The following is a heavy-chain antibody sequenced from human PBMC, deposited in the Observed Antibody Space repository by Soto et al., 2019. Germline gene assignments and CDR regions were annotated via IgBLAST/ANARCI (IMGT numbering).Heavy chain of an antibody. Sequence: GGSMRLSCAASGFTFDDYTMHWVSQAPGKGLEWVSLISWDGGSTYYADSVKGRFTISRDNSKNSLYLQMNSLRTEDTALYYCAKDMFYDSSGYPEPYGMDVWGQGTTVTVSS. J-gene: IGHJ6*02. CDR2: ISWDGGST. V-gene: IGHV3-43*01. CDR3: AKDMFYDSSGYPEPYGMDV. D-gene: IGHD3-22*01. CDR1: GFTFDDYT.